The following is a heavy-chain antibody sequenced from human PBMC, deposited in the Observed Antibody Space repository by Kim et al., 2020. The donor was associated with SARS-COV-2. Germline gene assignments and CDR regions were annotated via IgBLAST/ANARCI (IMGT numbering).Heavy chain of an antibody. CDR2: INHSGST. D-gene: IGHD1-1*01. Sequence: SETLSLTCAVYGGSFSGYYWSWIRQPPGKGLEWIGEINHSGSTNYNPSLKSRVTISVDTSKNQFSLKLSSVTAADTAVYYCAGERRGGYYYYYGMDVWGQGTTVTVSS. J-gene: IGHJ6*02. CDR1: GGSFSGYY. V-gene: IGHV4-34*01. CDR3: AGERRGGYYYYYGMDV.